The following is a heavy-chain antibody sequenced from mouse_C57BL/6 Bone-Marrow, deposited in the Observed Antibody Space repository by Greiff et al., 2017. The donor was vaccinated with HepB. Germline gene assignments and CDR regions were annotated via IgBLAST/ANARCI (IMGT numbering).Heavy chain of an antibody. CDR1: GYSITSGYY. CDR3: ARVWDYEGAFAY. J-gene: IGHJ3*01. CDR2: ISYDGSN. V-gene: IGHV3-6*01. Sequence: EVQLQQSGPGLVKPSQSLSLTCSVTGYSITSGYYWNWIRQFPGNKLEWMGYISYDGSNNYNPSLKNRISITRDTSKNQFFLKLNSVTTEDTATYYCARVWDYEGAFAYWGQGTLVTVSA. D-gene: IGHD2-4*01.